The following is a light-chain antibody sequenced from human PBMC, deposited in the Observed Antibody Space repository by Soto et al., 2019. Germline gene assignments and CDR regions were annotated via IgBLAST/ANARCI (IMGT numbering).Light chain of an antibody. J-gene: IGKJ1*01. V-gene: IGKV1-5*03. CDR2: GAS. CDR1: ESISTW. CDR3: QQYSRWWA. Sequence: DIQISQNLASLSASVGEQITMTCRASESISTWLAWYQQKPGKAPKLLIYGASSLESGVPPRFSGNGSGTEFTLSIICLQLDDFGIYFCQQYSRWWAFGQGTKVDIK.